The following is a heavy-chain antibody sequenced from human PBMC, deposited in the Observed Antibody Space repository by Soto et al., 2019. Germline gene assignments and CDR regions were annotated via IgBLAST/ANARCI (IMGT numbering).Heavy chain of an antibody. CDR1: GFTFSDYY. V-gene: IGHV3-11*01. Sequence: QVQLVESGGGLVKPGGSLRLSCAASGFTFSDYYMSWIRQAPGQGLEWVSYITSSGNTIHYADFVKGRFTTARDNAKNPLNCQMNSRRAGDTAIYYCGRAKKNWFDPWGQGTLVTVSS. CDR3: GRAKKNWFDP. J-gene: IGHJ5*02. CDR2: ITSSGNTI.